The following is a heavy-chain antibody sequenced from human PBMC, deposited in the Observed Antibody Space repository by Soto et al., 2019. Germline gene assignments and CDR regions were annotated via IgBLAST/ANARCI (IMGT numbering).Heavy chain of an antibody. J-gene: IGHJ6*03. Sequence: LSLTCAASGFTFSSYAMSWVRQAPGKGLEWVSAISGSGGSTYYADSVKGRFTISRDNSKNTLYLQMNSLRAEDTAVYYCAKGAPGGGYSRGDYYYYMDVWGKGTTVTVSS. CDR1: GFTFSSYA. CDR3: AKGAPGGGYSRGDYYYYMDV. D-gene: IGHD2-21*01. CDR2: ISGSGGST. V-gene: IGHV3-23*01.